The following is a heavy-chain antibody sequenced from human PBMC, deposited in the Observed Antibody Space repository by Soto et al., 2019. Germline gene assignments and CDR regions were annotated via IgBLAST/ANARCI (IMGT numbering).Heavy chain of an antibody. CDR2: IYYSGST. J-gene: IGHJ4*02. D-gene: IGHD6-19*01. CDR1: GGSISSYY. Sequence: PLETLSLTCTVSGGSISSYYWSWIRQPPGKGLEWIGYIYYSGSTNYNPSLKSRVTISVDTSKNQFSLKLSSVTAADTAVYYCAREDSSGWRLWGQGTLVTVSS. V-gene: IGHV4-59*01. CDR3: AREDSSGWRL.